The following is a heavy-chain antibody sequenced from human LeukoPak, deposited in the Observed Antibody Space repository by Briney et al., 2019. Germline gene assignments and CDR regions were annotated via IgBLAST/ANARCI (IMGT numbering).Heavy chain of an antibody. D-gene: IGHD1-26*01. CDR3: ARDSEGXPNWFDP. J-gene: IGHJ5*02. V-gene: IGHV4-30-4*08. Sequence: SETLSLTCTVSGGSISSRDYYWSWIRQPPGKGLEWIGYIYYSGSTYYNPSLKSRVTISVDTSKNQFSLKLSSVTAADTAVYYCARDSEGXPNWFDPWGQGTLVTVSS. CDR1: GGSISSRDYY. CDR2: IYYSGST.